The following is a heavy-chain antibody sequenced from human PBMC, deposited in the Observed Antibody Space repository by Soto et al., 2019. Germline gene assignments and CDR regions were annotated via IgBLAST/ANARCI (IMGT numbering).Heavy chain of an antibody. CDR1: GGSISSYY. CDR2: IYYSGST. CDR3: ARGWGGYFDL. D-gene: IGHD1-26*01. V-gene: IGHV4-59*01. Sequence: QVQLQESGPGLVKPSETLSPTCTVSGGSISSYYWSWIRQPPGKGLEWIGYIYYSGSTNYNPSLKSRVTISVDTSKNQFSLKLSSVTAADTAVYYCARGWGGYFDLWGRGTLVTVSS. J-gene: IGHJ2*01.